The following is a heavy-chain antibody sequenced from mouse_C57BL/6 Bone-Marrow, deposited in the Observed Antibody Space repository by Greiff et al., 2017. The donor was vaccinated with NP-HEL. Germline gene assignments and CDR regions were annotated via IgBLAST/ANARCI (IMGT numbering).Heavy chain of an antibody. CDR3: ARRDGNYGFAY. Sequence: VKLMESGAELARPGASVKLSCKASGYTFTSYGISWVKQRTGQGLEWIGEIYPRSGNTYYNEKFKGKATLTADKSSSTAYMELRSLTSEDSAVYFCARRDGNYGFAYWGQGTLVTVSA. V-gene: IGHV1-81*01. J-gene: IGHJ3*01. CDR1: GYTFTSYG. D-gene: IGHD2-1*01. CDR2: IYPRSGNT.